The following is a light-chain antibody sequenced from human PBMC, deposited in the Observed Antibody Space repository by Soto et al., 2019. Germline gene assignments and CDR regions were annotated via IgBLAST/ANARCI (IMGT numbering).Light chain of an antibody. Sequence: QSALTQPASVSGSPGQSITISCTGTSSDVGGYKYVSWYQQHPGKAPKLMIYEVTNRPSGVSNRFSGSKSGNTASLTISGLQAKDEAHYYCSSYTTSNTVIFGGGTKLTVL. CDR2: EVT. V-gene: IGLV2-14*01. CDR1: SSDVGGYKY. CDR3: SSYTTSNTVI. J-gene: IGLJ2*01.